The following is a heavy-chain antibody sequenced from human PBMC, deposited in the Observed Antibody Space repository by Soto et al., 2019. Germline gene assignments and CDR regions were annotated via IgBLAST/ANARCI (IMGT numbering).Heavy chain of an antibody. J-gene: IGHJ4*02. CDR1: GGSIRSGDYY. V-gene: IGHV4-30-4*01. Sequence: SETLSLTCTVSGGSIRSGDYYWSWFRQPPGKGLESIGYIYYSGSTYYNPSLKSRVTISVDTSKNQFSLKLSSVTAADTAVYYCARSLRRGPPFYYWGQGTLVTVS. CDR3: ARSLRRGPPFYY. CDR2: IYYSGST. D-gene: IGHD3-10*01.